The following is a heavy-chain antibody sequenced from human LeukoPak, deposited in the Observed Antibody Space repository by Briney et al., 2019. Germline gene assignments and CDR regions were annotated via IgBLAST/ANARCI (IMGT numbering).Heavy chain of an antibody. CDR3: ARGWEQQGVGAFHV. J-gene: IGHJ3*01. Sequence: GGSLRLSCFASGFSFSIYWMHWVRQAPRKGLVWVSRITSDGSTTNYADSVEGRFTISRDNAKNALLLQMNSLRAEDTAVYYCARGWEQQGVGAFHVWGQGTMVTVSS. D-gene: IGHD1/OR15-1a*01. CDR1: GFSFSIYW. V-gene: IGHV3-74*01. CDR2: ITSDGSTT.